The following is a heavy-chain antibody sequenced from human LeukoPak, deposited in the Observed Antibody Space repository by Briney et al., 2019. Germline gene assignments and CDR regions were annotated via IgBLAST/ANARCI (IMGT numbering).Heavy chain of an antibody. V-gene: IGHV3-11*01. CDR1: GFTFSDYY. J-gene: IGHJ4*02. D-gene: IGHD3-10*01. Sequence: GGSLRLSCAASGFTFSDYYMGWIRQAPGKGLEWVSYISSSGSTIYYADSVKGRFTISRDNAKNSLYLQMNSLRAEDTAVYYCAAIWFGESINYWGQGTLVTVSS. CDR2: ISSSGSTI. CDR3: AAIWFGESINY.